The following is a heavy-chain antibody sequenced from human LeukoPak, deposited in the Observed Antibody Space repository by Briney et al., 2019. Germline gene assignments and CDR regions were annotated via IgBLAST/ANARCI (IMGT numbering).Heavy chain of an antibody. Sequence: KPSETLSLTCAVYGGSFSGYYWSWIRQPPGKGLEWIGEINHSGSTNYNPSLKSRVTISVDTSKNQFSLKLSSVTAADTAVYYCARGVVGATSFDYWGQGTLVTVSS. CDR3: ARGVVGATSFDY. J-gene: IGHJ4*02. CDR1: GGSFSGYY. CDR2: INHSGST. V-gene: IGHV4-34*01. D-gene: IGHD1-26*01.